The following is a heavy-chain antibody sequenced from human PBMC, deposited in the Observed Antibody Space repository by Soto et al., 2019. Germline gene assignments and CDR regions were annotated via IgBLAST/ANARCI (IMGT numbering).Heavy chain of an antibody. Sequence: GASVKVSCKASGYTFTIDVMHWVRQAPGQRLEWMGWIDAGNGNTKYSQNFQGRVTITRDTSASTAYMEVSSLRSEDTAVYYCARYYGDYHFDYWGQGTLVTVSS. J-gene: IGHJ4*02. D-gene: IGHD4-17*01. V-gene: IGHV1-3*01. CDR1: GYTFTIDV. CDR2: IDAGNGNT. CDR3: ARYYGDYHFDY.